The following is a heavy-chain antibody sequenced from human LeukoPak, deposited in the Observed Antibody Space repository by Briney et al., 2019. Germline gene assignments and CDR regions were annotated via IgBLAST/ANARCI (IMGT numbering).Heavy chain of an antibody. J-gene: IGHJ1*01. CDR3: ARGTQQYGFQH. Sequence: PGGSLRLSCVVSGFTFSSYGMSWVRQAPGMGLEWVSAISGSGGSTFYADSVKGRFTISRDNSKNTLYLQVNSLRADDTAVYYCARGTQQYGFQHWGQGTLVTVFS. V-gene: IGHV3-23*01. CDR2: ISGSGGST. CDR1: GFTFSSYG. D-gene: IGHD5-18*01.